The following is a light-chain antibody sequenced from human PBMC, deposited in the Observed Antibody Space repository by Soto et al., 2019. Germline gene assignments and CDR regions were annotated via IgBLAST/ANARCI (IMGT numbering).Light chain of an antibody. CDR3: QQYNNWPWT. V-gene: IGKV3-15*01. CDR1: QSVSSD. Sequence: ETVMTQSPATLSVSPGERATLSCRASQSVSSDLAWYQQKPGQAPRLLIYGASTRATGIPARFSGSGSGTEFTLIISSLQSEDFAVYYCQQYNNWPWTFGQGTKVDIK. CDR2: GAS. J-gene: IGKJ1*01.